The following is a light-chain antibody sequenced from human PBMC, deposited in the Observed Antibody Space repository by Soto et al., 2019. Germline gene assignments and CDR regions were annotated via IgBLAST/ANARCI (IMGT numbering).Light chain of an antibody. Sequence: DIQMTQSPSTLSASVGDRVTITCRASQSISWWLAWYQQKPGKAPKLLIYKASTLDSGVPSRFSGSGSGTEFTLTISSLQTDDIGTYFCQQYSSPWTFGQGTKVEI. CDR1: QSISWW. J-gene: IGKJ1*01. V-gene: IGKV1-5*03. CDR3: QQYSSPWT. CDR2: KAS.